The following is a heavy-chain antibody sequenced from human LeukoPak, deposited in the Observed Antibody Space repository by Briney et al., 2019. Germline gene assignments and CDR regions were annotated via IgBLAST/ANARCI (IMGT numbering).Heavy chain of an antibody. Sequence: PGRSLTLSCAASGFTFSTYGMYWVRQAPGKGLEWVAVIWYDGTNEYYADSVKGRFTISRDNSKNTLYLQMSSLRAEDTALYFCARDYGSGRGVEISYYHYGMDVWGQGTTVTVSS. CDR2: IWYDGTNE. D-gene: IGHD3-10*01. CDR1: GFTFSTYG. CDR3: ARDYGSGRGVEISYYHYGMDV. J-gene: IGHJ6*02. V-gene: IGHV3-33*01.